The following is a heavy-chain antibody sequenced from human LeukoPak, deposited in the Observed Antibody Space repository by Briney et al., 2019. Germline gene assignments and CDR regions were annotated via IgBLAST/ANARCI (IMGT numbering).Heavy chain of an antibody. CDR3: ARGLGGYAGSVDAFDI. CDR1: GFTFSSYS. D-gene: IGHD5-12*01. Sequence: GGSLRLSCAAPGFTFSSYSMNWVRQAPGKGLEWVSYISSSSSTIYYADSVKGRFTISRDNAKNSLYLQMNSLRAEDTAVYYCARGLGGYAGSVDAFDIWGQGTMVTVSS. V-gene: IGHV3-48*04. CDR2: ISSSSSTI. J-gene: IGHJ3*02.